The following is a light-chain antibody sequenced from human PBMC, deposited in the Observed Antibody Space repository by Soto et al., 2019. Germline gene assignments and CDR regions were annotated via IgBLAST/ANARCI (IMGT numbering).Light chain of an antibody. CDR3: QRYSNWPLT. Sequence: EIVMTQSPATLSVSPGEGATLSCRASQSVSSNLAWYQQKPGQAPRLLIFGASTRATGIPARFSGSGSGAEFSVTSSALQSVDFAIYYCQRYSNWPLTFGGGTKVGIK. J-gene: IGKJ4*01. CDR1: QSVSSN. V-gene: IGKV3-15*01. CDR2: GAS.